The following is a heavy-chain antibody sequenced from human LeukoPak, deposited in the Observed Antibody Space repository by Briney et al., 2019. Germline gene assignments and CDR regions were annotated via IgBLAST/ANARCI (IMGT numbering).Heavy chain of an antibody. CDR2: INHSGST. CDR3: ARRRVGDYYDSSGHYFFFRGRGRFDL. CDR1: GGSFSGYY. V-gene: IGHV4-34*01. D-gene: IGHD3-22*01. Sequence: SETLSLTCAVCGGSFSGYYWSWIRQPPGKGLEWIGEINHSGSTNYNPSLKSRVTISVDTSKNQFSLKLSSVTAADTAVYYCARRRVGDYYDSSGHYFFFRGRGRFDLWGRGTLVTVSS. J-gene: IGHJ2*01.